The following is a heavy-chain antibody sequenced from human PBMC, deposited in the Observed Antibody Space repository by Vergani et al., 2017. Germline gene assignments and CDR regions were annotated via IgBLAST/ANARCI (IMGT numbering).Heavy chain of an antibody. J-gene: IGHJ4*02. CDR3: ARGPIAVAGTFYFDY. Sequence: QVQLVQSWAEVKKPGASVKVSCKASGYTFTGYYMHWVRQAPGQGLEWMGWINPNSGGTNYAQKFQGRVTMTRDTSISTAYMELSRLRSDDTAVYYCARGPIAVAGTFYFDYWGQGTLVTVSS. V-gene: IGHV1-2*02. CDR2: INPNSGGT. CDR1: GYTFTGYY. D-gene: IGHD6-19*01.